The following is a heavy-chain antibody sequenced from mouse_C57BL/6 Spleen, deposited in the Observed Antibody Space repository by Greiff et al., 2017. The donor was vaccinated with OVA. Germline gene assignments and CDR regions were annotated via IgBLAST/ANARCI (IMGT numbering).Heavy chain of an antibody. D-gene: IGHD1-1*01. CDR1: GYAFSSSW. Sequence: QVQLKQSGPELVKPGASVKISCKASGYAFSSSWMNWVKQRPGKGLEWIGRIYPGDGDTNYNGKFKGKATLTADKSSSTAYMQLSSLTSEDSAVYFCARRGYYGSSLDYWGQGTTLTVSS. CDR3: ARRGYYGSSLDY. CDR2: IYPGDGDT. V-gene: IGHV1-82*01. J-gene: IGHJ2*01.